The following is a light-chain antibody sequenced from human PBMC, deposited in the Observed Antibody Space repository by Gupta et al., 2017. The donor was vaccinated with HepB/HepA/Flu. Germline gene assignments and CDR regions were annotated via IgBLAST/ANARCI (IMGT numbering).Light chain of an antibody. Sequence: QSALTQPPSVSGSPGQSITISCTGSSNDIGSYKLVSWYQQNPGKAPKLMIYEVSQRPSGVSNRFSGSKSGNTASLTISGLQAEDEADYYCCSYAGSSTLVFGGGTKVTVL. J-gene: IGLJ3*02. CDR3: CSYAGSSTLV. V-gene: IGLV2-23*02. CDR2: EVS. CDR1: SNDIGSYKL.